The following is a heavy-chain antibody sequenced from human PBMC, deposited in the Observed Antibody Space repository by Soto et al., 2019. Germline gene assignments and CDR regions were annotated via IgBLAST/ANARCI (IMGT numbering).Heavy chain of an antibody. Sequence: GGSLILSCAAPGCIFISYARSWVRQAPGKGLEWVSAISGSGGSTYYADSVKGRFTISRDNSKNTLYLQMNSLRAEDTAVYHCAKDHPLSIAAPGGYWGQGTLVTVS. V-gene: IGHV3-23*01. CDR3: AKDHPLSIAAPGGY. CDR2: ISGSGGST. D-gene: IGHD6-6*01. CDR1: GCIFISYA. J-gene: IGHJ4*02.